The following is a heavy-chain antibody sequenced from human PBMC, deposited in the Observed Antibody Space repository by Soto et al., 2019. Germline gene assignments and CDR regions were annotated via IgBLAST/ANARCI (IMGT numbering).Heavy chain of an antibody. V-gene: IGHV3-30*19. CDR1: GFTFSRYS. CDR3: AGAYKPGWSLPFDN. Sequence: QVQMVESGGGAVQPEKSLRLSCAASGFTFSRYSMHWVRQAPGKGLEWVAVMSYDGSNKYYADFVKGRFTISRDDSTNTLYLQINTLRTDETAVYYCAGAYKPGWSLPFDNWGQGTLVTVSS. D-gene: IGHD6-19*01. CDR2: MSYDGSNK. J-gene: IGHJ4*02.